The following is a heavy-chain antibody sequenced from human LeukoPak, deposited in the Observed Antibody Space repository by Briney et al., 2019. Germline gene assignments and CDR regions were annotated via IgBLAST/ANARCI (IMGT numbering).Heavy chain of an antibody. D-gene: IGHD3-16*01. CDR1: GGTFSSYA. CDR2: IITIFGTA. Sequence: SVKVSCKASGGTFSSYAISWERQAPRQGLEWMGGIITIFGTANYAQKFQGRVTITADESTRTAYMELSSLRSEDTAVYYCALVTTFGPSGAFDIWGQGTMVTVSS. CDR3: ALVTTFGPSGAFDI. J-gene: IGHJ3*02. V-gene: IGHV1-69*01.